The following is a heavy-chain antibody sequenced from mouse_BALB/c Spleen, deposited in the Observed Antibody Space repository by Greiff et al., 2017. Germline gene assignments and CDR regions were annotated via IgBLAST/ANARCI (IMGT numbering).Heavy chain of an antibody. J-gene: IGHJ4*01. D-gene: IGHD1-1*01. V-gene: IGHV2-9*02. CDR2: IWAGGST. Sequence: QVQLQQSGPGLVAPSQSLSITCTVSGFSLTSYGVHWVRQPPGKGLEWLGVIWAGGSTNYNSALMSRLSISKDNSKSQVFLKMNSLQTDDTAMYYCARHYYGSIVYYAMDYWGQGASVTVSS. CDR3: ARHYYGSIVYYAMDY. CDR1: GFSLTSYG.